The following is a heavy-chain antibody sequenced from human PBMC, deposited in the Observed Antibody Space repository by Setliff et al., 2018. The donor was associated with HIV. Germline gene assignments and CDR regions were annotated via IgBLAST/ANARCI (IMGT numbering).Heavy chain of an antibody. Sequence: SETLSLTCAVCGGSFSGYYWSWIRQPPGKGLEWIGEINHSGSTNYNPSLKSRVTISVDTSKNQFPLKLSSVTAADTAVFYCARLTTTYYYDSSAYYHPVWGQGTLVTVSS. D-gene: IGHD3-22*01. CDR3: ARLTTTYYYDSSAYYHPV. J-gene: IGHJ4*02. CDR1: GGSFSGYY. V-gene: IGHV4-34*01. CDR2: INHSGST.